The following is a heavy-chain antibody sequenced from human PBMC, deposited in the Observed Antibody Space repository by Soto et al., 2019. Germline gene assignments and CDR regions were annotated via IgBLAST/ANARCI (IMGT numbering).Heavy chain of an antibody. Sequence: QVQLVQSGAEVKKPGSSVKVSCKASGGTFSSYAISWVRQAPGQGLEWMGGIIPIFGTANYAQKFQGRVTITADKSTSTAYMELSSLRSEATAVYYCARAITMVRGVRYWFDPWGQGTLVTVSS. CDR2: IIPIFGTA. J-gene: IGHJ5*02. D-gene: IGHD3-10*01. V-gene: IGHV1-69*06. CDR1: GGTFSSYA. CDR3: ARAITMVRGVRYWFDP.